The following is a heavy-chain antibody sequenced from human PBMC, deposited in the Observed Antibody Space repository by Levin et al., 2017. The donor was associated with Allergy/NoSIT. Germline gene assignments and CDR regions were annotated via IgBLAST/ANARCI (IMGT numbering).Heavy chain of an antibody. CDR3: ARIRAAAGGGYYYYGMDV. D-gene: IGHD6-13*01. CDR1: GFSLRTSAMC. Sequence: QTLSLTCTFSGFSLRTSAMCVSWIRQPPGKALEWLALIDWDDDKYYSTSLKTRLTISKDTSKNQVVLTMTNMDPVDTATYFCARIRAAAGGGYYYYGMDVWGQGTTVTVSS. CDR2: IDWDDDK. V-gene: IGHV2-70*01. J-gene: IGHJ6*02.